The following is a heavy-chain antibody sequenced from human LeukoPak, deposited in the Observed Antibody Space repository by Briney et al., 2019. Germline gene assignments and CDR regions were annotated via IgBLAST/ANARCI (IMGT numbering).Heavy chain of an antibody. J-gene: IGHJ4*02. D-gene: IGHD3-3*01. CDR3: AREVGIADFWSGGFDY. V-gene: IGHV4-31*03. CDR2: IYYSGST. CDR1: GGSISSGGYY. Sequence: PSETLSLTCTVSGGSISSGGYYWSWIRQHPGKGLEWIGYIYYSGSTYYNPSLKSRVTISVDTSKNQFSLKLSSVTAADTAVYYCAREVGIADFWSGGFDYWGQGTLVTVSS.